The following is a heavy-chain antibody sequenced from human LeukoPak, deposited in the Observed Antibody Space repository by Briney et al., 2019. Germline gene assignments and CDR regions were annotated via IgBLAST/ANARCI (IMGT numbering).Heavy chain of an antibody. J-gene: IGHJ4*02. Sequence: SETLSLTCAVYGGSFSGYYWSWIRQPPGKGLEWIGEINHSGSTNYNPSLKSRVTISVDTSKNQFSLKLSSVTAADTAVYYCARGAKYYDRSGYYPLDYRGQGTLVTVSS. CDR1: GGSFSGYY. D-gene: IGHD3-22*01. CDR3: ARGAKYYDRSGYYPLDY. CDR2: INHSGST. V-gene: IGHV4-34*01.